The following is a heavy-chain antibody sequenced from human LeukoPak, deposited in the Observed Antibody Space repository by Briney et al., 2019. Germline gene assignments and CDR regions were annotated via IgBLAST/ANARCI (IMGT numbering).Heavy chain of an antibody. CDR1: GFIFDDYA. CDR3: AKAYYYGSSGYIDY. V-gene: IGHV3-9*01. Sequence: GSSLRLSCAVSGFIFDDYAMHGVRQAPGKGLEWVSGISWNSGSIGYADSVKGRFTISRDNAKNSLFLQMNSLRGEDTAFYYCAKAYYYGSSGYIDYWGQGTLVTVSS. D-gene: IGHD3-22*01. CDR2: ISWNSGSI. J-gene: IGHJ4*02.